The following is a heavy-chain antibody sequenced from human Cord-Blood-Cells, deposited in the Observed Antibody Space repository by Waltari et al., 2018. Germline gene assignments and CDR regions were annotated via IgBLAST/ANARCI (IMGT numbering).Heavy chain of an antibody. J-gene: IGHJ4*02. CDR3: ARDYSNYYFDY. D-gene: IGHD4-4*01. Sequence: EVQLVESGGGLVQPGGSLSLSCAASGFTFSSYWMSWVRQAQGKGLEWVANIKQDGSEKYYVDSVKGRFTISRDNAKNSLYLQMNSLRAEDTAVYYCARDYSNYYFDYWGQGTLVTVSS. V-gene: IGHV3-7*01. CDR1: GFTFSSYW. CDR2: IKQDGSEK.